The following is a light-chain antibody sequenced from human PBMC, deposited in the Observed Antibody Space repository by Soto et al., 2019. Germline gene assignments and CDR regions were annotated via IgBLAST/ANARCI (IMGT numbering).Light chain of an antibody. V-gene: IGKV1-5*01. J-gene: IGKJ4*01. CDR3: QQYNSYSPVT. CDR2: DAS. Sequence: DMQMTQSPSTLSASVGDRVTITCRASQSISSWLAWYQQKPGKAPKLLIYDASSLESGVPSRFSGSGSGTEFTLTISSLQPDDFATYYCQQYNSYSPVTFGGGTKVDIK. CDR1: QSISSW.